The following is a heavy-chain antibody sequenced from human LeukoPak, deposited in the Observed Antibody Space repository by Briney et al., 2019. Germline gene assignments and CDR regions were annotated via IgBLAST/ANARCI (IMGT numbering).Heavy chain of an antibody. J-gene: IGHJ4*02. CDR2: ISPYNGKT. V-gene: IGHV1-18*01. CDR3: ARDVGVSGLLLDFDY. Sequence: GASVKVSCTTSGYSFSTFGLTWVRQAPGQGLEWLGWISPYNGKTNYAPKVQGRVTLTTDTSARTAYMELRSLRSDDTAVYYCARDVGVSGLLLDFDYWGQGTLVTVSS. CDR1: GYSFSTFG. D-gene: IGHD2-21*01.